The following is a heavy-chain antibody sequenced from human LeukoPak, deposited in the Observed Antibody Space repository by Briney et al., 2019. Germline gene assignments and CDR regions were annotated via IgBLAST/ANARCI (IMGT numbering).Heavy chain of an antibody. J-gene: IGHJ5*02. CDR3: ARVGPINWFDP. V-gene: IGHV3-7*01. CDR1: GFTFSSYW. Sequence: GGSLRLSCAASGFTFSSYWMSWVRQAPGKGLEWVANIKQDGSEKYYVDSVKGRFTISRDNAKNSLYLQMNSLRAEGTAVYYCARVGPINWFDPWGQGTLVTVSS. CDR2: IKQDGSEK.